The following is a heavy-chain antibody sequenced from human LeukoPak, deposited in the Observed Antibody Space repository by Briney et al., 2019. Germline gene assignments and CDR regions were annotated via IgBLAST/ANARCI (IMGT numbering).Heavy chain of an antibody. J-gene: IGHJ4*02. CDR2: IQFDGSEK. CDR3: AKKMSTVTTYFDY. V-gene: IGHV3-30*02. D-gene: IGHD4-11*01. Sequence: GGSLRLPCAASGFIFSTYGMHWVRQAPGKGLEWVAFIQFDGSEKFYADSVKGRFTISRDNSKNTLYLQMNSLRAEDTAVYYCAKKMSTVTTYFDYWGQGTLVSVSS. CDR1: GFIFSTYG.